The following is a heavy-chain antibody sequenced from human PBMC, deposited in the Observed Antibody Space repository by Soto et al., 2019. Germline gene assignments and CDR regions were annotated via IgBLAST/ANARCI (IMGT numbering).Heavy chain of an antibody. J-gene: IGHJ4*02. V-gene: IGHV3-48*02. D-gene: IGHD3-9*01. CDR1: GFTFSDFT. CDR2: IIRDSTTT. CDR3: ARDLDWAFDN. Sequence: GGSLRLSCAASGFTFSDFTMNCVRQSPGKGLEWISYIIRDSTTTTYADSVKGRFTISRDNAKNSLFLQMDSLRDEDTAVYYCARDLDWAFDNRGQGILVTVSS.